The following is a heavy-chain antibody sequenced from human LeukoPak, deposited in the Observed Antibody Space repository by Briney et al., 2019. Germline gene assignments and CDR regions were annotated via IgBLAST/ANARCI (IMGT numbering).Heavy chain of an antibody. V-gene: IGHV1-2*02. CDR3: ARLRGNGFDY. CDR1: GYTFTGYY. CDR2: INPNSGDT. D-gene: IGHD4-23*01. Sequence: GASVKVSCKASGYTFTGYYMHWVRQAPGQRLDWMGWINPNSGDTDYAQKFQGRVTMTRDTSISTAYMDLSRLRSDDTAIYYCARLRGNGFDYWGQGTLVTVSS. J-gene: IGHJ4*02.